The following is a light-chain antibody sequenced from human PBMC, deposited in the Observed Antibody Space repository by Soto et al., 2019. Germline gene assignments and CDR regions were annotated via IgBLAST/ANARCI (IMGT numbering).Light chain of an antibody. Sequence: QSALTQPRSVSESPGQSVTISYTGSSSDVGGFDYVSWYLQHPGKAPKLILYDVTKRPSGVPDRFSGAKSGNTASLTISGLQADDEADYYCCSYTRTYTWVFGGGTKVTVL. CDR2: DVT. V-gene: IGLV2-11*01. CDR1: SSDVGGFDY. J-gene: IGLJ3*02. CDR3: CSYTRTYTWV.